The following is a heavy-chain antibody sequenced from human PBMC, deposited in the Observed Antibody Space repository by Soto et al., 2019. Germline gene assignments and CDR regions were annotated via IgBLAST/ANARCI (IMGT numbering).Heavy chain of an antibody. J-gene: IGHJ4*02. CDR2: IWHDGSKK. CDR1: GFTFSAYG. CDR3: ASQAFDY. V-gene: IGHV3-33*01. Sequence: GGSLRLSCAASGFTFSAYGLQWVRQAPGKGLEWLAFIWHDGSKKYYADSVGGRFTISRDNSKNTLYLQVNSLRADDTAVYYCASQAFDYWGQGTLVTVS.